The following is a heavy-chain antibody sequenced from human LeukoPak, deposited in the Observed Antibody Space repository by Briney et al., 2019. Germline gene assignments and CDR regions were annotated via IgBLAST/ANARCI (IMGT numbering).Heavy chain of an antibody. CDR1: RFMFSSYA. Sequence: GGSLRLSCAASRFMFSSYAMIWVRQAPGKGLEWVAVIWYDGNNKYYADSVKSRFTISRDNSKNTLYLQMNSLRAEDTAVYYCARSTSSEYDIYHFDYWGQGTLVTVSS. V-gene: IGHV3-33*08. CDR2: IWYDGNNK. J-gene: IGHJ4*02. D-gene: IGHD3-9*01. CDR3: ARSTSSEYDIYHFDY.